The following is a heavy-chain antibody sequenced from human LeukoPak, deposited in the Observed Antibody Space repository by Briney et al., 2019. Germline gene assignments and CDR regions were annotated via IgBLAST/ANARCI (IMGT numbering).Heavy chain of an antibody. CDR2: MNPSVGGA. CDR3: ARGVFGESLES. J-gene: IGHJ4*02. V-gene: IGHV1-2*02. D-gene: IGHD3-10*02. Sequence: ASVKVSCKASGHTFTGYYVYWVRQAPGQGLEWMGWMNPSVGGANFPQKFQGRVTVTSDPATSAAYMELRRLRSDDTAVYYCARGVFGESLESWGQGTLVTVSS. CDR1: GHTFTGYY.